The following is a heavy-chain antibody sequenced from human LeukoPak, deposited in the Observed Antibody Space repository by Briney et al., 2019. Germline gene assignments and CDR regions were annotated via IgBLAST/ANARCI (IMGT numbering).Heavy chain of an antibody. V-gene: IGHV3-53*01. CDR3: AKYSDSTGAHYFDY. Sequence: GGSLRLSCAASGFTGSNNYVSWVRQAPGMGLEWVSAIHSSGATCYADSVKGRFTISRDNSKNTLSLQMNSLRVEDTALYYCAKYSDSTGAHYFDYWGQGTLVTVSS. J-gene: IGHJ4*02. D-gene: IGHD2/OR15-2a*01. CDR1: GFTGSNNY. CDR2: IHSSGAT.